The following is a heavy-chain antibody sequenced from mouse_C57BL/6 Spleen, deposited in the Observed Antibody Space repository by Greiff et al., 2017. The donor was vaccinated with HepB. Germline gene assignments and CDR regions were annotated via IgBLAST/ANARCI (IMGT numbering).Heavy chain of an antibody. CDR1: GYAFSSSW. CDR3: ARSGVCYVFDV. CDR2: IYPGDGDT. V-gene: IGHV1-82*01. Sequence: VQLQQSGPELVKPGASVKISCKASGYAFSSSWMNWVKQRPGKGLEWIGRIYPGDGDTNYNGKFKGEATLTADKYSSTGYMQLSSLTSEDSAVYFLARSGVCYVFDVWGTGTTVTVSS. D-gene: IGHD2-12*01. J-gene: IGHJ1*03.